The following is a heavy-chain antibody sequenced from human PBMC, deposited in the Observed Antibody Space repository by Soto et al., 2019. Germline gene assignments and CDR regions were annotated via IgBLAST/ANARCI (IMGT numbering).Heavy chain of an antibody. J-gene: IGHJ6*02. D-gene: IGHD2-2*01. V-gene: IGHV3-43D*04. CDR2: ISWDGGST. Sequence: VGSLRLCCAASGFTFDDYAMHWVRQAPGKGLEWVSLISWDGGSTYYADSVKGRFTISRDNSKNSPYLQMNSLRAEDTALYYCAKERDYCSSTSGQGGTAYSYAMDVSGEGPTLTVS. CDR1: GFTFDDYA. CDR3: AKERDYCSSTSGQGGTAYSYAMDV.